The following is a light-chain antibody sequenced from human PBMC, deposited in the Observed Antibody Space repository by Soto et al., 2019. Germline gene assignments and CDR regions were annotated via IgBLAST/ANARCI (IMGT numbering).Light chain of an antibody. V-gene: IGKV1-9*01. Sequence: DIQLTQSPSFLSASVGDRVTITCRASQSISSYLAWYQQKPGKAPKLLIYAASTLQSGVPSRFSGSGSGTEFTLTISSLKPEDFATYYCQQFYSYPLTFGGGTKVEIK. CDR3: QQFYSYPLT. CDR1: QSISSY. J-gene: IGKJ4*02. CDR2: AAS.